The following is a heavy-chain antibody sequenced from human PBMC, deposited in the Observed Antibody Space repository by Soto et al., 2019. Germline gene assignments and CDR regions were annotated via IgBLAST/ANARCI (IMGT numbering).Heavy chain of an antibody. D-gene: IGHD4-4*01. J-gene: IGHJ5*02. CDR2: IYYSGST. CDR1: GGSISSGGYY. V-gene: IGHV4-31*03. Sequence: SETLSLTCTVSGGSISSGGYYWSWIRQHPGKGLEWIGYIYYSGSTYYNPALKSRVTISVETSKNQFSLKLSSVTAADTAVYYRAREGFYRGHWFDPWGQGTMVTVSS. CDR3: AREGFYRGHWFDP.